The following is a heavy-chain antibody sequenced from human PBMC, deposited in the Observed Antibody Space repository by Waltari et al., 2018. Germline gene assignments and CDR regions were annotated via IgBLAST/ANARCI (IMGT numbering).Heavy chain of an antibody. Sequence: QVQLVQSGAEVKKPGASVKVSCKASGYTFTGYYMHWVRQAPGQGLEWMGRINPNSGGTNYAQKFQGRVTMTRDTSISTAYMELSRLRSDDTAVYYCAREAGTTISRRSWFDPWGQGTLVTVSS. V-gene: IGHV1-2*06. D-gene: IGHD1-7*01. CDR2: INPNSGGT. J-gene: IGHJ5*02. CDR3: AREAGTTISRRSWFDP. CDR1: GYTFTGYY.